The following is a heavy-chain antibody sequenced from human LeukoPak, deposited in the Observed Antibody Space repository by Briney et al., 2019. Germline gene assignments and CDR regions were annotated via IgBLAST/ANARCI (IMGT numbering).Heavy chain of an antibody. CDR3: AKASANYYDSSGYYDPDY. CDR1: GFTFSSYA. Sequence: GGSLRLSCAASGFTFSSYAMRWVRQAPGKGLEWVAVISYDGSNKYYADSVKGRFTISRDNSKNTLYLQMNSLRAEDTAVYYCAKASANYYDSSGYYDPDYWGQGTLVTVS. CDR2: ISYDGSNK. J-gene: IGHJ4*02. V-gene: IGHV3-30-3*01. D-gene: IGHD3-22*01.